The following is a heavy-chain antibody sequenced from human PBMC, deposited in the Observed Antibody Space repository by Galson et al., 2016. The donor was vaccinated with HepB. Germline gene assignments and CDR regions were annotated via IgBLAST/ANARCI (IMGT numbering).Heavy chain of an antibody. CDR3: ARTAGLDSLDV. J-gene: IGHJ6*02. Sequence: LSCAASGFTFSDFWMHRVRHDPEKGLVWVARINTDGMTTAYADSVKGRFSVSRDISKNTLYLQMNSLRAEDTAVYYCARTAGLDSLDVWGQGTTVAVSS. V-gene: IGHV3-74*01. D-gene: IGHD3-9*01. CDR2: INTDGMTT. CDR1: GFTFSDFW.